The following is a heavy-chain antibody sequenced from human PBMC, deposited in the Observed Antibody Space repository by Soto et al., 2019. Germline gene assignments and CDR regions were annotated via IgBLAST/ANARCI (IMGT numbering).Heavy chain of an antibody. CDR1: GGTFSSYA. CDR3: ASPGGGRNYYYYGMDV. V-gene: IGHV1-69*12. J-gene: IGHJ6*02. D-gene: IGHD1-1*01. Sequence: QVQLVQSGAEVKKPGSSVKVSCKASGGTFSSYAISWVRQAPGQGLEWMGGIIPIFGTANYAQKFQGRVTITADEYTRTAYMELSSLRSEDTAVYYCASPGGGRNYYYYGMDVWGQGTTVTVSS. CDR2: IIPIFGTA.